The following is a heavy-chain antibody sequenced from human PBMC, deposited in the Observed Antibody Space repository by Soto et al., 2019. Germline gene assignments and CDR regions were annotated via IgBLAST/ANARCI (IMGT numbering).Heavy chain of an antibody. CDR1: GDSISSGGYY. J-gene: IGHJ4*02. CDR3: ARGDSSGYFPF. V-gene: IGHV4-31*03. Sequence: LSLTCTVSGDSISSGGYYWSWIRQHPGKGLEWIGYIYYNGSTYYGPSLKSRVTFSVDTSKFQFSLKLNSVTAADTAVYYCARGDSSGYFPFWGQGTLV. D-gene: IGHD3-22*01. CDR2: IYYNGST.